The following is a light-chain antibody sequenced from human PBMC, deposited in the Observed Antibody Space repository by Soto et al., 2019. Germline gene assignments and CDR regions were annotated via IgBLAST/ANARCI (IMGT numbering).Light chain of an antibody. Sequence: EIVLTQSPGTLSLSPGQRATLSCRASQSVSSGNLAWYQQKPGQAPRPLISGASTTPPCIPDRFSGSGSGTDFTLTISRLEPEDFAVYHCQQYGSSPSTFGQGTKVEIK. CDR2: GAS. V-gene: IGKV3-20*01. CDR3: QQYGSSPST. CDR1: QSVSSGN. J-gene: IGKJ1*01.